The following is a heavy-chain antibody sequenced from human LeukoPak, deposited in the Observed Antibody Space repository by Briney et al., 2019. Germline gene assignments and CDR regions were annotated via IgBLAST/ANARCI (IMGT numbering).Heavy chain of an antibody. V-gene: IGHV4-31*03. CDR3: ARAIAAAANNWFDP. CDR2: IYYSGST. D-gene: IGHD6-13*01. J-gene: IGHJ5*02. CDR1: GGSISSGGYY. Sequence: SETLSLTCTVSGGSISSGGYYWSWIRQHPGKGLEWIWYIYYSGSTYYNPSLKSRVTISVDTSKNQFSLKLSSVTAADTAVYYCARAIAAAANNWFDPWGQGTLVTVSS.